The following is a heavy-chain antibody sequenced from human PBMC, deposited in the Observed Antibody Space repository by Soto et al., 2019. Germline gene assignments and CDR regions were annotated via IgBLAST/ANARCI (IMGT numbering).Heavy chain of an antibody. Sequence: EVQLVESGGGLVKPGGSLRLSCAASGFTFSSYTMNWVRQAPGKGLEWVSAISSSGSHIYYADSVKGRFTISRDNAKNSLNLQMNSLRAEDTAVYYCARGRDSAYVADYWGQGTLVTVSS. CDR3: ARGRDSAYVADY. CDR1: GFTFSSYT. CDR2: ISSSGSHI. J-gene: IGHJ4*02. V-gene: IGHV3-21*01. D-gene: IGHD5-12*01.